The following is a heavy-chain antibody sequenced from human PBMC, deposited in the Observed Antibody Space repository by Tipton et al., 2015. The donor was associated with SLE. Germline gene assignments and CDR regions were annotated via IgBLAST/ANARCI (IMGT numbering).Heavy chain of an antibody. CDR1: GGSISNYY. V-gene: IGHV4-59*01. CDR3: ARGRQGMEVFTMGV. Sequence: TLSLTCTVSGGSISNYYWSWIRQPPGKGLECIGYIYYSGSTNYNPSLKSRVTISVDTSKNQLSLKLSSVTAADTAVYYCARGRQGMEVFTMGVWGPGTTVTVSS. J-gene: IGHJ6*02. D-gene: IGHD1-14*01. CDR2: IYYSGST.